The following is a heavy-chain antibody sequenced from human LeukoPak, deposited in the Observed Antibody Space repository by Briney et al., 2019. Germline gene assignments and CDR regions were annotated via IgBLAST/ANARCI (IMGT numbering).Heavy chain of an antibody. V-gene: IGHV1-69*05. D-gene: IGHD5-12*01. CDR1: GGTFSSYA. CDR3: ARARALVATRLTDAFDI. Sequence: SVKVSCKASGGTFSSYAISWVRQAPGQGLEWMGRIIPIFGTANYAQKFQGRVTITTDESTSTAYMELSSLRSEDTAVYYCARARALVATRLTDAFDIWGQGTMVTVSS. CDR2: IIPIFGTA. J-gene: IGHJ3*02.